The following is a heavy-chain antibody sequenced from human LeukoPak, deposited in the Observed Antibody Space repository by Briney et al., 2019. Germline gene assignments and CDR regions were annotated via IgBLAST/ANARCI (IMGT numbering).Heavy chain of an antibody. D-gene: IGHD3-10*01. CDR1: GESFSGYY. CDR3: ARRRGGGITMVRGVIRV. J-gene: IGHJ6*04. Sequence: ESSGTLSLTCAVYGESFSGYYWSWIRQPPGKGLEWIGEINHSGSTNYNPSLKSRVTISVDTSKNQFSLKLSSVTAADTAVYYCARRRGGGITMVRGVIRVWGKGTTVTISS. CDR2: INHSGST. V-gene: IGHV4-34*01.